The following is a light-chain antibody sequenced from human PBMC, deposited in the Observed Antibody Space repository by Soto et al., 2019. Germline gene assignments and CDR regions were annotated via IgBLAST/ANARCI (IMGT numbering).Light chain of an antibody. CDR3: RQSATSPRT. CDR1: QTVVNNY. J-gene: IGKJ1*01. V-gene: IGKV3-20*01. Sequence: EIVLTQSPGTLSLSPGERATLSCRASQTVVNNYLDWYQQKPGQAPRLLIYGASSRATVIPDRFSGSGSGTDFTLTISRLEPEDFAVYYCRQSATSPRTFGQGTKVEIK. CDR2: GAS.